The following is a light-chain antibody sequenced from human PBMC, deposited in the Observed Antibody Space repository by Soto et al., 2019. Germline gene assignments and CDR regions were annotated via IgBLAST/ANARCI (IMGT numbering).Light chain of an antibody. Sequence: AIRMTQSPASLSASTGDRVTITSRASQGISSYLAWYQQKPGKAPKLLIYAASTLQSGVPSRFSGSGSGTDFTLTISCLQSVDFATYYCQQYYSYPLTFGGGTKVEIK. J-gene: IGKJ4*01. V-gene: IGKV1-8*01. CDR1: QGISSY. CDR2: AAS. CDR3: QQYYSYPLT.